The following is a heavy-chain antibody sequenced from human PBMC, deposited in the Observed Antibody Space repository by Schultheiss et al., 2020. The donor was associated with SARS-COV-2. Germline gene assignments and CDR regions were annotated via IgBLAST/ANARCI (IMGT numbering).Heavy chain of an antibody. Sequence: SETLSLTCAVYGGSFSGYYWSWIRQPPGKGLEWIGEINHSGSTNYNPSLKSRVTISVDTSKNQFSLKLRSVTAADTAVYYCAKEHGDLAWYFDLWGHGTLVTVSS. CDR2: INHSGST. D-gene: IGHD4-17*01. CDR3: AKEHGDLAWYFDL. CDR1: GGSFSGYY. J-gene: IGHJ2*01. V-gene: IGHV4-34*01.